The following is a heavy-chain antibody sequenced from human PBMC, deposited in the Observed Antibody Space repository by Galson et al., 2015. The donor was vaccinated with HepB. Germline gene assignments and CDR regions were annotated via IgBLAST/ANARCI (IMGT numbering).Heavy chain of an antibody. CDR2: IIPILGIA. D-gene: IGHD3-22*01. Sequence: SVKVSCKASGYTFTSYGISWVRQAPGQGLEWMGRIIPILGIANYAQKFQGRVTITADKSTSTAYVELSSLRSEDTAVYYCARDKEDDYDSRSYWGQGTLVTVSS. CDR1: GYTFTSYG. J-gene: IGHJ4*02. CDR3: ARDKEDDYDSRSY. V-gene: IGHV1-69*04.